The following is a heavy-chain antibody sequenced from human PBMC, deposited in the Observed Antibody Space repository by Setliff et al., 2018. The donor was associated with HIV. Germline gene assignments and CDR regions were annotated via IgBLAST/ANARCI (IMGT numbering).Heavy chain of an antibody. V-gene: IGHV1-18*01. J-gene: IGHJ4*02. CDR2: ISAYNGDT. CDR3: ARDRPRDVVVPAVMGY. Sequence: GASVKVSCKASGYTFTSYGIDWVRQAPGQGLEWMGWISAYNGDTNYAQNFQGRVTMTTDTSTSTAYMELRYLRSDDTAVYYCARDRPRDVVVPAVMGYWGQGTLVTVSS. D-gene: IGHD2-2*01. CDR1: GYTFTSYG.